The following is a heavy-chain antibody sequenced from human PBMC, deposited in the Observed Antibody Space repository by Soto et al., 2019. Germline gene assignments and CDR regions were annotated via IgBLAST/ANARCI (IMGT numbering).Heavy chain of an antibody. CDR1: GFTFSSFA. Sequence: EVQLLESGGDLVQPGGSLRLSCGASGFTFSSFAMSWVRQAPGKGLEWVSRVFGHGGGPDYADSVKGRFTISRDNSKNTLFLQTTSLRVDDTAIYYCAKMRGIDVWDYALDYWGQGTLVTVSS. CDR3: AKMRGIDVWDYALDY. V-gene: IGHV3-23*01. J-gene: IGHJ4*02. CDR2: VFGHGGGP. D-gene: IGHD2-2*01.